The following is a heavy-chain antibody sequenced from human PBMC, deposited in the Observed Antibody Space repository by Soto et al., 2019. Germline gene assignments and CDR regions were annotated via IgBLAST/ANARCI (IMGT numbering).Heavy chain of an antibody. CDR2: MYNTGST. CDR3: ARDLWGYCGTDCYPLDV. J-gene: IGHJ6*02. Sequence: QVQLQESGPGLVKPSETLSLTCTVSSGTISRYYRSWIRQPPGKGLEWIGYMYNTGSTVYNPSFKSRVTISVDTSKNQFSLKLNSVTAADTAVYYCARDLWGYCGTDCYPLDVWGQGTTVTVSS. V-gene: IGHV4-59*01. D-gene: IGHD2-21*02. CDR1: SGTISRYY.